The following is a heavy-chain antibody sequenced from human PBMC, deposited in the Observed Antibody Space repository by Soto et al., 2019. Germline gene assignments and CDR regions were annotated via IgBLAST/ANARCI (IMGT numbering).Heavy chain of an antibody. D-gene: IGHD1-7*01. J-gene: IGHJ4*02. Sequence: GASVKVSCKASGYTFTSYAMHWVRQAPGQRLEWMGWINAGNGNTKYSQKFQGRVTITRDTSASTAYMELSSLRSEDTAVYYCAREFSKGSLGNSVPDYWGQGTLVTVSS. CDR1: GYTFTSYA. V-gene: IGHV1-3*01. CDR2: INAGNGNT. CDR3: AREFSKGSLGNSVPDY.